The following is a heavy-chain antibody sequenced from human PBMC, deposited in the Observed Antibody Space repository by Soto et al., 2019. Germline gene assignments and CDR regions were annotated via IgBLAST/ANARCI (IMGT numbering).Heavy chain of an antibody. V-gene: IGHV3-73*01. D-gene: IGHD1-1*01. Sequence: GGSLRLSCAASGFTFSGSVVHWVRQASGNGLEWVGRIRSKADSYATVYAASVKGRFTISRDDSKDTAYLQMNSLKTEDTAVYYCAGHLPGTGEYWGQGTLVTVSS. CDR1: GFTFSGSV. CDR3: AGHLPGTGEY. J-gene: IGHJ4*02. CDR2: IRSKADSYAT.